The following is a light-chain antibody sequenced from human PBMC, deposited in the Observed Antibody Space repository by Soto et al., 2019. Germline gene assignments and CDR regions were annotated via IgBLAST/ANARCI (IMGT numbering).Light chain of an antibody. V-gene: IGLV2-23*01. CDR3: CSYAGSGTYV. CDR2: EGT. Sequence: QSALTQPASVSGSPGQSITISCTGTSSDVGSYDLVSWFQQHPGKAPKLIIYEGTKRPSGASNRFSGSKSGNTASLTISGLQAEDEADYYCCSYAGSGTYVFGTGTKLTVL. CDR1: SSDVGSYDL. J-gene: IGLJ1*01.